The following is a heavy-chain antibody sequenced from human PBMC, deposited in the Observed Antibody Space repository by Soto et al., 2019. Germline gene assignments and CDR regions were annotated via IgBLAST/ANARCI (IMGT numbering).Heavy chain of an antibody. Sequence: QVQLVQSGAEVKKPGASVKVSCKASGYTFTSYAMHWVRQAPGQRPEWMGWINAGNGNTKYSQKFQGRVTITRDTSASTAYRDLSLLRSEDTAVYYCTKAAPPGSYYYDGIDVWGQGTTVTVSS. D-gene: IGHD6-6*01. CDR3: TKAAPPGSYYYDGIDV. V-gene: IGHV1-3*01. CDR1: GYTFTSYA. CDR2: INAGNGNT. J-gene: IGHJ6*02.